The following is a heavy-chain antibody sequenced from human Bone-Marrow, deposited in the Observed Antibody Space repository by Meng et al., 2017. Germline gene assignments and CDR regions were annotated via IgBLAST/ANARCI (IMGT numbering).Heavy chain of an antibody. CDR1: GGSFSGYY. Sequence: QLQLQESGPGLVKPSETLSLPCAVYGGSFSGYYWSWIRQPPGKGLEWIGEINHSGSTNYNPSLKSRVTISVDTSKNQFSLKLSSVTAADTAVYYCARTRGYSYGYYGYWGQGTLVTVSS. CDR2: INHSGST. CDR3: ARTRGYSYGYYGY. V-gene: IGHV4-34*01. J-gene: IGHJ4*02. D-gene: IGHD5-18*01.